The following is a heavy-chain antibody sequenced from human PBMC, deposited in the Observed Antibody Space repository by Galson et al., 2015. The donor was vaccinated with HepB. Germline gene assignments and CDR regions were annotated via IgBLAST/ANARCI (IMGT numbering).Heavy chain of an antibody. CDR3: AREVETGIQLWLRHFDY. V-gene: IGHV3-7*03. D-gene: IGHD5-18*01. Sequence: SLRLSCAASGFTFSSYWMSWVRQAPGKGLEWVADIKQDGSEKYYVDSVKGRFTISRDNAKNSLYLQMNSLRAEDTAVYYCAREVETGIQLWLRHFDYWGQGTLVTVSS. CDR2: IKQDGSEK. CDR1: GFTFSSYW. J-gene: IGHJ4*02.